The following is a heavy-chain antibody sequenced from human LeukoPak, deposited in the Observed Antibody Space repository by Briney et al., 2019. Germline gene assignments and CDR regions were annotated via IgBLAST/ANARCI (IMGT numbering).Heavy chain of an antibody. Sequence: PGGSLRLSCAASGFTFSKHWMHWVRQAPGKGLVWVSRISSDGSNTNYADSVKGRFTISRDNAKNTLYLQMNSLRPEDTAVYYCVLLSLTPGWGQGTLVTVSS. V-gene: IGHV3-74*01. CDR3: VLLSLTPG. CDR1: GFTFSKHW. D-gene: IGHD3-10*01. CDR2: ISSDGSNT. J-gene: IGHJ4*02.